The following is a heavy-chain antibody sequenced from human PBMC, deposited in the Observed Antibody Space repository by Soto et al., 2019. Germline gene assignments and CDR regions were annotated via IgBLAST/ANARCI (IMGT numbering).Heavy chain of an antibody. CDR2: INHSGST. D-gene: IGHD3-16*02. J-gene: IGHJ4*02. V-gene: IGHV4-34*01. CDR1: GGSFSGYY. Sequence: SETLSLTCAVYGGSFSGYYWSWIRQPPGKGLEWIGEINHSGSTNYNPSLKSRVTISVDTSKNQFSLKLSSVTAADTAVYYCARRLYYDYIWGSYRPDSYFDYWGQGTLVTVSS. CDR3: ARRLYYDYIWGSYRPDSYFDY.